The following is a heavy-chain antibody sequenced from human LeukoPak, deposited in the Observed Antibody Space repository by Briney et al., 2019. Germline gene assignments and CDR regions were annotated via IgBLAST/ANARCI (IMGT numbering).Heavy chain of an antibody. CDR2: ISDSGGST. Sequence: GGSLRLSCAASAFTFSNYAMSWVRQAPGKGLEWVSGISDSGGSTYYADSVKGRFTISRDNSKNTLYLQMSSLRAEDTAIYYCAKEAMTGSWRQVDYWGQGTLVTVSS. D-gene: IGHD3-9*01. J-gene: IGHJ4*02. CDR3: AKEAMTGSWRQVDY. CDR1: AFTFSNYA. V-gene: IGHV3-23*01.